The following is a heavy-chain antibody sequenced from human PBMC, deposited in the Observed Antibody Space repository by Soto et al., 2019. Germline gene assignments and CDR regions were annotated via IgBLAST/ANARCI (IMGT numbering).Heavy chain of an antibody. J-gene: IGHJ4*02. CDR2: ISSTGTSM. CDR3: ARETHFIDY. CDR1: GFTFSSYE. Sequence: VQLVESGGDLVQPGGSLRLSCAASGFTFSSYEMNWSRQAPGKGLEWVSYISSTGTSMDYADSVKGRFTISRDNAKNSLHLQLNSLRDEDTAVYYCARETHFIDYWGQGTLVSVSA. V-gene: IGHV3-48*03.